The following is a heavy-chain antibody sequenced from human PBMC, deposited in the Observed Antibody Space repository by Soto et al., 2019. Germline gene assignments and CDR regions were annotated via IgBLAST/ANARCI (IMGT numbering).Heavy chain of an antibody. CDR3: ARVLRGVVNWFDP. CDR2: IATYNSNK. V-gene: IGHV1-18*01. D-gene: IGHD3-10*01. CDR1: GDTFPNFG. Sequence: HLIQSGPEVTKPGASVTVSCKTSGDTFPNFGLSWVRQAPGQGLEWMGWIATYNSNKNYAQKFQGRLTLTTDTSTSTAYMELRNLAHDDTAVYYCARVLRGVVNWFDPWGQGTVVTVSS. J-gene: IGHJ5*02.